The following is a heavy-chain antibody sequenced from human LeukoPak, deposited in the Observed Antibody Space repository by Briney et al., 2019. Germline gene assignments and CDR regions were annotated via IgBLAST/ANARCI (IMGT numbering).Heavy chain of an antibody. J-gene: IGHJ4*02. D-gene: IGHD1-26*01. CDR3: AREVGATEEFDY. Sequence: PSETLSLTCTVSGYSISSGYYWGWIRQPPGQGLEWIGSIYHSGSTYYNPSLKSRVTISVDTSENQFSLKLSSVTAADTAVYYCAREVGATEEFDYWGQGTLVTVSS. V-gene: IGHV4-38-2*02. CDR1: GYSISSGYY. CDR2: IYHSGST.